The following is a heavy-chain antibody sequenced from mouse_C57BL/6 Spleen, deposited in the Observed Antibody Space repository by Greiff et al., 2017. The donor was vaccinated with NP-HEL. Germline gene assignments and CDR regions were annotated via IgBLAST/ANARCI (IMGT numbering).Heavy chain of an antibody. CDR2: INPNNGGT. V-gene: IGHV1-26*01. Sequence: VQLQQSGPELVKPGASVKISCKASGYTFTDYYMNWVKQSHGKSLEWIGDINPNNGGTSYNQKFKGKATLTVDKSSSTAYMELRSLTSEDSAVYYCARRRSFITTVVGEDAMDYWGQGTSVTVSS. D-gene: IGHD1-1*01. J-gene: IGHJ4*01. CDR1: GYTFTDYY. CDR3: ARRRSFITTVVGEDAMDY.